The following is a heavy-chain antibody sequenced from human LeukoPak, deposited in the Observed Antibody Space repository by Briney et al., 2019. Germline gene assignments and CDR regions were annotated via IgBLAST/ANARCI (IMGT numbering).Heavy chain of an antibody. CDR1: GFTFSSYW. CDR2: IKRDGSEK. Sequence: PGGSLRLSCAASGFTFSSYWMSWVRQAPGKGLEWVANIKRDGSEKYYVDSVKGRFTISRDNAKSSLYLQMNSLRVEETAVYYCVRDTNYDFWSGYYTGDYWGQGTLVTVSS. D-gene: IGHD3-3*01. J-gene: IGHJ4*02. V-gene: IGHV3-7*01. CDR3: VRDTNYDFWSGYYTGDY.